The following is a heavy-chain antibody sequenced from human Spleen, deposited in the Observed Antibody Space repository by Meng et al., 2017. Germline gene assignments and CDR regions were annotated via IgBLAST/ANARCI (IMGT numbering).Heavy chain of an antibody. V-gene: IGHV6-1*01. Sequence: PLPLSGPGLVQPSQTLSLPCAISGDSVSSNSAAWNWLRQSPSRGLEWLGRTYYRSKWYNDYAVSVKSRITINPDTAKNQFSLQLNSVTPEDTAVYYCARQEGAFDYWGQGTLVTVSS. CDR3: ARQEGAFDY. J-gene: IGHJ4*02. CDR1: GDSVSSNSAA. D-gene: IGHD3-16*01. CDR2: TYYRSKWYN.